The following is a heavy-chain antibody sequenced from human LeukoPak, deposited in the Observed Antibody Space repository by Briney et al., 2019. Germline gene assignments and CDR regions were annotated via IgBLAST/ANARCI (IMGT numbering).Heavy chain of an antibody. J-gene: IGHJ6*02. Sequence: GGSLRLSCAASRFTFSNYAMSWVRQAPGKGLEWVANIKQDGSEKYYVDSVKGRFTISRDNAKNSLYLQMNSLRAEDTAVYYCARGISIGYYYGMDVWGQGTTVTVSS. CDR2: IKQDGSEK. CDR3: ARGISIGYYYGMDV. V-gene: IGHV3-7*03. CDR1: RFTFSNYA. D-gene: IGHD3-10*01.